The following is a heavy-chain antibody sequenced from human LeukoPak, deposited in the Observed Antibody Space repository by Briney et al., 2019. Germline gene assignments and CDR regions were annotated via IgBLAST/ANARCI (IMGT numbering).Heavy chain of an antibody. V-gene: IGHV5-51*01. CDR2: IYPGNSDI. D-gene: IGHD3-16*01. J-gene: IGHJ3*02. CDR1: GYTFTNYW. Sequence: GESLKISCKGSGYTFTNYWIGWVRQMPGKGLEWMGIIYPGNSDIRYKASFQGQVTLSADKSINTAYLQWSSLKASNTAMYYCARSKRPYGDAFDIWGQGTMVTVSS. CDR3: ARSKRPYGDAFDI.